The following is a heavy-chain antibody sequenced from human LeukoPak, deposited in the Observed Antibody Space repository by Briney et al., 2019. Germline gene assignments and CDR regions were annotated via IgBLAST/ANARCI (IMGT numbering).Heavy chain of an antibody. D-gene: IGHD3-9*01. CDR3: ASQYYDILTGYCDYFDY. V-gene: IGHV4-39*01. J-gene: IGHJ4*02. CDR1: RGSISSSNYS. CDR2: IYYSGNT. Sequence: PSETLSLTCTVSRGSISSSNYSGGWVRQPPGKGLDWIGSIYYSGNTYYNPSLKSRVTISVDTSKNQFSLKLSSVTAADTAVYYCASQYYDILTGYCDYFDYWGQGTQVSVSS.